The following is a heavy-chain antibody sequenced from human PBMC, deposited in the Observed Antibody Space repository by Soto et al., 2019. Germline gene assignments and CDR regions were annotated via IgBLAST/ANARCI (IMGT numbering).Heavy chain of an antibody. Sequence: QAQLVQSGAEVKKPGSSVKVSCKASGGTFNSYVMSWVRQAPGQGLEWMGGIITFLDTTNFAQKFQGRVTITADKSTSTADMELSSLRSEDTAVYYCARGHPQGGMDVWGQGTTVTVS. CDR2: IITFLDTT. J-gene: IGHJ6*02. V-gene: IGHV1-69*06. CDR1: GGTFNSYV. CDR3: ARGHPQGGMDV.